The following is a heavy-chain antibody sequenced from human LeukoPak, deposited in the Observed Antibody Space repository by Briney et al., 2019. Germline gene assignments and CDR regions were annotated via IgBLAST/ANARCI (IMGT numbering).Heavy chain of an antibody. V-gene: IGHV4-39*01. CDR2: IYFSGNT. J-gene: IGHJ4*02. Sequence: SETLSLTCTVSGGSISSSNYYWAWIRQPPGKGLEWIGSIYFSGNTYYNPSLKSRLTISVDTSKNQFSLKLSSVTAADTAVYYCARRRIVATIDYWGQGTLVTVSS. CDR3: ARRRIVATIDY. CDR1: GGSISSSNYY. D-gene: IGHD5-12*01.